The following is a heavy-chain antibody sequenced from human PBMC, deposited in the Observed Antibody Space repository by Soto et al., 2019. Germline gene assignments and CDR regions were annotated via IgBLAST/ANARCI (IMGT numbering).Heavy chain of an antibody. D-gene: IGHD3-10*01. CDR2: MYYTGNT. CDR3: ARHWFYGSGTSSTNFDY. Sequence: SETLSLTCTVSGASTRSNYWTWIRQPPGKGLEWIGYMYYTGNTNYNPSFKSRVTMSLDTSKNQFSLKLSSVTAADTAVYYCARHWFYGSGTSSTNFDYWGQGTLVTVSS. J-gene: IGHJ4*02. V-gene: IGHV4-59*08. CDR1: GASTRSNY.